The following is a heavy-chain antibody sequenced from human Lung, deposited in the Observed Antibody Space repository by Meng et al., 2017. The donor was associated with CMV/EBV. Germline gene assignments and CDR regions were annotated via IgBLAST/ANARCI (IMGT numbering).Heavy chain of an antibody. Sequence: GEXXKISCAASGLIFGNYAVNWVGQAPGKGLEWVSVIYSGYGSTYYADSVEGRFTISRDNFRKTLYLQMNGLRAEDKAVYYCVRDGNHCSSNSCYRQYFTYGLDVWXHGTTVTVSS. CDR3: VRDGNHCSSNSCYRQYFTYGLDV. D-gene: IGHD2-2*02. V-gene: IGHV3-23*03. CDR2: IYSGYGST. CDR1: GLIFGNYA. J-gene: IGHJ6*02.